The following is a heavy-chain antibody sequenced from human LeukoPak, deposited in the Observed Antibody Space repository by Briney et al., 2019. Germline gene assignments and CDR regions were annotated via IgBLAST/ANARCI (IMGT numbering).Heavy chain of an antibody. CDR1: GFIFSTYW. Sequence: GGSLRLSCAASGFIFSTYWMTWVRQAPGKGLEWVANIKEDGSEKYYVDSVKGRFTISRDNAKNSLYLQMNSLRAEDMAVYYCASFDILTGYYSLRTASWGQGTLVTVSS. V-gene: IGHV3-7*01. J-gene: IGHJ4*02. CDR2: IKEDGSEK. CDR3: ASFDILTGYYSLRTAS. D-gene: IGHD3-9*01.